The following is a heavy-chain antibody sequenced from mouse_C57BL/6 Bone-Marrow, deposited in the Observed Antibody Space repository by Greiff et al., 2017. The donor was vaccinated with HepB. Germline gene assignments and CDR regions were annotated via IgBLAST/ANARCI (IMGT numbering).Heavy chain of an antibody. CDR1: GYTFTSYG. V-gene: IGHV1-81*01. CDR3: ARSTVVAPQYWYFDV. CDR2: IYPRSGNT. Sequence: QVQLQQSGAELARPGASVKLSCKASGYTFTSYGISWVKQRTGQGLEWIGEIYPRSGNTYYNEKFKGKATLTADKSSSTAYMELRRLTSEDSAVYFCARSTVVAPQYWYFDVWGTGTTVTVSS. D-gene: IGHD1-1*01. J-gene: IGHJ1*03.